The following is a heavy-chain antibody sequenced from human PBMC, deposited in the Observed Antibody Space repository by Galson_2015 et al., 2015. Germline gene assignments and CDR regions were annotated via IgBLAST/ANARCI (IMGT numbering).Heavy chain of an antibody. CDR2: IIPILGIA. D-gene: IGHD2-15*01. V-gene: IGHV1-69*02. Sequence: SVKVSCKASGGTFSSYTISWVRQAPGQGLEWMGRIIPILGIANYAQKFQGRVTITADKSTSTAYMELSRLRSDDTAVYYCARGGSLGYCSGGSCYHLDYWGQGTLVTVSS. CDR3: ARGGSLGYCSGGSCYHLDY. J-gene: IGHJ4*02. CDR1: GGTFSSYT.